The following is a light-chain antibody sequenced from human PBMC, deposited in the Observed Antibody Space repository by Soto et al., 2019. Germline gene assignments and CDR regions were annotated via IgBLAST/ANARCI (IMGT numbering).Light chain of an antibody. V-gene: IGKV3-20*01. CDR1: QSVSSSY. J-gene: IGKJ2*01. CDR3: QQYGSSPPMYT. CDR2: GAS. Sequence: EIVLTQSPGTLSLSPGEKATLSCWASQSVSSSYLAWYQQKPGQAPRLLIYGASSRATGIADRFSGSGSGTDFTLTISRLEPEDFAVYYCQQYGSSPPMYTFGQGTKLEIK.